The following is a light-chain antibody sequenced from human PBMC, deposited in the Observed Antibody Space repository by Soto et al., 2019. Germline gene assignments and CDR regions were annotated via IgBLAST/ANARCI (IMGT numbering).Light chain of an antibody. V-gene: IGLV8-61*01. CDR2: STN. Sequence: QTVVTQEPSFSVSPGGTVTLTCGLSSGSVSTSYYHSWYQQTPGQAPRTLIYSTNTRSSGVTDRFSGSILGNKAALTITGAQADDESDYYCVLFMGSAWVFGGGTKLTVL. CDR1: SGSVSTSYY. J-gene: IGLJ3*02. CDR3: VLFMGSAWV.